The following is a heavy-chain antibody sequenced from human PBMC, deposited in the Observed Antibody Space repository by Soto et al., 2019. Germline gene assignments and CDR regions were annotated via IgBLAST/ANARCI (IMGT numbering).Heavy chain of an antibody. J-gene: IGHJ6*02. V-gene: IGHV4-28*03. CDR3: ARDKQLTPFSYYYYYGMDV. D-gene: IGHD6-6*01. CDR1: GYSISSSNW. Sequence: PSETLSLTCAVSGYSISSSNWWGWIRQPPGKGLEWIGYIYYSGSTNYNPSLKSRVTISVDTSKNQFSLKLSSVTAADTAVYYCARDKQLTPFSYYYYYGMDVWGQGTTVTVSS. CDR2: IYYSGST.